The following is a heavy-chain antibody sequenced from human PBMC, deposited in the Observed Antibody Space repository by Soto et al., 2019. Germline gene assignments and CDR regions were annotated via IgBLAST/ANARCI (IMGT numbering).Heavy chain of an antibody. J-gene: IGHJ5*02. CDR2: INHAGHT. CDR1: DGSFTDSY. CDR3: AKEVVAGTNWFDP. Sequence: SDTLSRTCAVSDGSFTDSYWSWIRQPPGRGLEWIGEINHAGHTNYNPSLKSRVTISGDASKTQFSLNLTSVTAADTAVYYCAKEVVAGTNWFDPWGQGTLVTVSS. D-gene: IGHD2-15*01. V-gene: IGHV4-34*01.